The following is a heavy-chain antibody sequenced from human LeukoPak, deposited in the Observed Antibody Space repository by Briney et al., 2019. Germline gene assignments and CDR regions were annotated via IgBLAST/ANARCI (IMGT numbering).Heavy chain of an antibody. J-gene: IGHJ3*02. CDR3: ARESIVVVVAAISPRGAFDI. CDR1: GYTSTSYY. Sequence: ASVKVSCKASGYTSTSYYMHWVRQAPGQGLEWMGIINPSGGSTSYAQKFQGRVTMTRDMSTSTVYMELSSLRSDDTAVYYCARESIVVVVAAISPRGAFDIWGQGTMVTVS. V-gene: IGHV1-46*01. D-gene: IGHD2-15*01. CDR2: INPSGGST.